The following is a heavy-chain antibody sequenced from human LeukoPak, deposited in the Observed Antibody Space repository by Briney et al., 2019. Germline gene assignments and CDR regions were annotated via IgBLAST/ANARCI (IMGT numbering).Heavy chain of an antibody. CDR2: IYYSGST. Sequence: PSETLSLTCTVSGGSISSYYWSWIRQPPGKGLEWIGYIYYSGSTNYNPSLKSRVTISVDTSKNQFSLKLSSVTAADTAVYYCAREQAGTLEYWGQGTLVTVSS. V-gene: IGHV4-59*01. CDR1: GGSISSYY. D-gene: IGHD6-19*01. J-gene: IGHJ4*02. CDR3: AREQAGTLEY.